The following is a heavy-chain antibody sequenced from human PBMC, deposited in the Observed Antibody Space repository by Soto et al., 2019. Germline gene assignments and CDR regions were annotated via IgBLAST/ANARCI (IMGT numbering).Heavy chain of an antibody. D-gene: IGHD3-9*01. Sequence: GGSLRFSXVASGFNLSHPWMTWVRQAAGKGLEWVGRIKSKTDGGTADYAAPVKGRATISRDDSKNTVYLQMNSLKTEDTAVYYCTIGIYYDILTGYHNVAYWGQGALVTVSS. CDR1: GFNLSHPW. CDR3: TIGIYYDILTGYHNVAY. CDR2: IKSKTDGGTA. J-gene: IGHJ4*02. V-gene: IGHV3-15*01.